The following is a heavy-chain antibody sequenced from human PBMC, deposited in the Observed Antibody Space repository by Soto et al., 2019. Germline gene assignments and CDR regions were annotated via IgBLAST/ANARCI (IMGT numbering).Heavy chain of an antibody. Sequence: ASVKVSCKASGYTFTDYFIHWVRQAPGQGFEWMGWINPNSRGTNYAPKFQGRVAMTRDTSNSTAYMELRGLRSDDTAVYYCARVTLKAGNWFDPWGQGTLVTVSS. CDR1: GYTFTDYF. CDR3: ARVTLKAGNWFDP. CDR2: INPNSRGT. J-gene: IGHJ5*02. V-gene: IGHV1-2*02.